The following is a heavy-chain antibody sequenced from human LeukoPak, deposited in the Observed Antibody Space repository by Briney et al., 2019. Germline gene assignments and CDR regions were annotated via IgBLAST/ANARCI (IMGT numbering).Heavy chain of an antibody. D-gene: IGHD5-12*01. J-gene: IGHJ4*02. CDR1: GGSISSSSYY. CDR2: ISYSGST. Sequence: PSETLSLTYTVSGGSISSSSYYWGWIRQPPGKGLEWIGSISYSGSTYYNPSLKSRVTISVDTSKNHFSLRLSSVTAADTAVYYCARGGRGFTSPFDYWGQGTLVTVSS. V-gene: IGHV4-39*02. CDR3: ARGGRGFTSPFDY.